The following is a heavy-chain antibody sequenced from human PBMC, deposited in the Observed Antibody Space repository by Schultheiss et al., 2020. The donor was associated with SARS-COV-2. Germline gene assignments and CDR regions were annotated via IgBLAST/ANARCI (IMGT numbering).Heavy chain of an antibody. Sequence: SETLSLTCAVYGGSFSGYYWSWIRQPPGKGLEWIGYIYNSGSSNYNPSLKSRVTISVDTSKNQFSLKLSSVTAADTAVYYCARDRSGGGYGTDYGMDVWGQGTTVTVSS. D-gene: IGHD5-18*01. CDR2: IYNSGSS. V-gene: IGHV4-59*01. J-gene: IGHJ6*02. CDR1: GGSFSGYY. CDR3: ARDRSGGGYGTDYGMDV.